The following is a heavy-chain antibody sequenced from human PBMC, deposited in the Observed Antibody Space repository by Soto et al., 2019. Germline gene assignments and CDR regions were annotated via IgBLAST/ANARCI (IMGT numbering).Heavy chain of an antibody. CDR2: ISSSGSSI. V-gene: IGHV3-48*03. CDR3: AGGYGSGSYFYHAMDV. Sequence: GGSLRLSCAASGFTFSSYEMNWVRQAPGKGLEWVSYISSSGSSIYYADSVKGRFTISRDNAKNSLHLQMNSLRAEDTAVYYCAGGYGSGSYFYHAMDVWGQGTTVTV. CDR1: GFTFSSYE. J-gene: IGHJ6*02. D-gene: IGHD3-10*01.